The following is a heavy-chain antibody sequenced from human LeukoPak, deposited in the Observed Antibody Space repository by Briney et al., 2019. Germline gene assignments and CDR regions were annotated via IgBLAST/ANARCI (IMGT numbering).Heavy chain of an antibody. CDR3: ARGLLGFMRSDYSNYWDNWFDP. CDR1: GYTFTSYD. V-gene: IGHV1-8*01. D-gene: IGHD4-11*01. Sequence: ASVKVSCKVSGYTFTSYDINWVRQATGQGLEWMGWMNPNSGNTGYAQKFQGRVTMTRNTSISTAYMELSSLRSEDTAVYYCARGLLGFMRSDYSNYWDNWFDPWGQGTLVTVSS. J-gene: IGHJ5*02. CDR2: MNPNSGNT.